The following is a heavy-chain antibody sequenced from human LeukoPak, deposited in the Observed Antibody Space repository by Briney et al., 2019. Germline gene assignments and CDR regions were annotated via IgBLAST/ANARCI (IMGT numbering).Heavy chain of an antibody. D-gene: IGHD2-2*01. V-gene: IGHV1-2*02. J-gene: IGHJ4*02. CDR1: GYTFTAYY. CDR2: INPNSGGT. CDR3: ASIRVVPAATGTENFDY. Sequence: ASVKVSCKTSGYTFTAYYMHWVRQAPGQGLEWIGWINPNSGGTNYAQKFQGRVTMTRDTSISTAYMELSRLRSDDTAVYYCASIRVVPAATGTENFDYWGQGTLVTVSS.